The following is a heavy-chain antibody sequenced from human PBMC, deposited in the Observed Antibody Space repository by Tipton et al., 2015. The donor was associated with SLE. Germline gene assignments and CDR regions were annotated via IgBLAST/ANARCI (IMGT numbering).Heavy chain of an antibody. CDR3: ARHAGGVATPFDY. D-gene: IGHD5-12*01. J-gene: IGHJ4*02. CDR1: GGSISSGGYY. Sequence: TLSLTCTVSGGSISSGGYYWGWIRQHPGKGLEWIGSLYYSGITYYNPSLKSQITISLDTSKNQFSLKLNSVTAADTAVYYCARHAGGVATPFDYWGQGTLVTVSS. V-gene: IGHV4-39*07. CDR2: LYYSGIT.